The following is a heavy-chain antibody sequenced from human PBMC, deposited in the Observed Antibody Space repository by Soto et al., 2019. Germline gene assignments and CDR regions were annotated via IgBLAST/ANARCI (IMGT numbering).Heavy chain of an antibody. CDR2: ISLYSDGT. CDR1: GYTFSNYG. V-gene: IGHV1-18*01. D-gene: IGHD3-22*01. Sequence: ASVKVSCKTSGYTFSNYGITWVRQAPGQPLEWLGWISLYSDGTNYAQKFQGRVSMTTDTSTTTAYMELRSLRSDDTAVYYCAREYYYDSSGFLWGQGTLVTVSS. J-gene: IGHJ4*02. CDR3: AREYYYDSSGFL.